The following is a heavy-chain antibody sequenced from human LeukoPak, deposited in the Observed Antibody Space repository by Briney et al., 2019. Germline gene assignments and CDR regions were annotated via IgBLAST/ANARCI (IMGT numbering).Heavy chain of an antibody. CDR2: IHSGGNT. CDR3: ARFSIVGAFDF. D-gene: IGHD2-15*01. V-gene: IGHV3-66*01. Sequence: GGSLRLSCVASGITVSSNYMSWVRPAAEKGLEWDSVIHSGGNTDYADSVKGRFTFSRDNFKNTLYLQMNSLRAEDTAVYYCARFSIVGAFDFWGRGTMVTVSS. CDR1: GITVSSNY. J-gene: IGHJ3*01.